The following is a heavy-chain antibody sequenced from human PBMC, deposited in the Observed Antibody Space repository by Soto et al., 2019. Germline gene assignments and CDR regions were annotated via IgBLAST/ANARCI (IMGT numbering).Heavy chain of an antibody. CDR1: GYTFTSHG. J-gene: IGHJ5*02. Sequence: RASVKVSCKASGYTFTSHGSSWVRQAPGQGLEWMGWISAYNGNTNYAQKLQGRVTMTTDTSTSTAYLELRSLRSDDTAVYYCARFVVVVAATQGWFDPRRQGTLVTVTS. CDR2: ISAYNGNT. CDR3: ARFVVVVAATQGWFDP. D-gene: IGHD2-15*01. V-gene: IGHV1-18*01.